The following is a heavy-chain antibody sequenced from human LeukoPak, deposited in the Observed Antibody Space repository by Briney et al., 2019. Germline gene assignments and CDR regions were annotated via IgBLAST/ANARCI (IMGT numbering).Heavy chain of an antibody. V-gene: IGHV1-69*05. CDR2: IIPIFGTA. CDR1: GGTFSSYA. D-gene: IGHD7-27*01. CDR3: ARELGILGAFDI. Sequence: SVKVSCKAYGGTFSSYAISWVRQAPGQGLEWMGGIIPIFGTANYAQKFQGRVTITTDESTSTAYMGLSSLRSEDTAVYYCARELGILGAFDIWGQGTMVTVSS. J-gene: IGHJ3*02.